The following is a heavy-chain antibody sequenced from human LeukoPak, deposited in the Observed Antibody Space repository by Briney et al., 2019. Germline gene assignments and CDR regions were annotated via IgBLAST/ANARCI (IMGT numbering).Heavy chain of an antibody. CDR1: GFTFGDYA. V-gene: IGHV3-23*01. J-gene: IGHJ4*02. CDR2: ISISGENT. Sequence: GGSLRLSCTASGFTFGDYAMSWFRQAPGKGLEWVSAISISGENTYYADSVKGRFTISRDTSRNTLYLQMHSLRAEDTAVYYCARLISTSSSRFSDYWGQGTLVTVSS. D-gene: IGHD6-6*01. CDR3: ARLISTSSSRFSDY.